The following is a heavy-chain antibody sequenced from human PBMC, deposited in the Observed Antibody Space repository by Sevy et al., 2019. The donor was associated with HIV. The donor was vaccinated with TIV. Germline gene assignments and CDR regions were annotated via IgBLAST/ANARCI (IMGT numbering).Heavy chain of an antibody. D-gene: IGHD5-18*01. CDR2: IKQDGSEK. J-gene: IGHJ6*02. CDR3: ARDGRYSYGYRNYYYYYGMDV. CDR1: GFTFSSYW. Sequence: GGSLRLSCAASGFTFSSYWMSWVRQAPGKGLEWVANIKQDGSEKYYVDSVKGRFTISRDNAKNSLYLQMNSLRAEDTAVYYCARDGRYSYGYRNYYYYYGMDVWGQGTTVTDSS. V-gene: IGHV3-7*01.